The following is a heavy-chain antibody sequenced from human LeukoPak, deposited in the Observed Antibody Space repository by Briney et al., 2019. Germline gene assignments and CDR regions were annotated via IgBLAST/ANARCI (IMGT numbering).Heavy chain of an antibody. Sequence: GGSLRLSCTASGFTFSGHWIHWVRQPPGMGLVWVSRINERGTDSMYAESVKGRFTISRDNAKNTVYLQMNSLRAEDTAVYYCVREDYDYVWGSYRYATRKYYFDYWGQGTLVTVSS. CDR1: GFTFSGHW. CDR3: VREDYDYVWGSYRYATRKYYFDY. V-gene: IGHV3-74*03. D-gene: IGHD3-16*02. CDR2: INERGTDS. J-gene: IGHJ4*02.